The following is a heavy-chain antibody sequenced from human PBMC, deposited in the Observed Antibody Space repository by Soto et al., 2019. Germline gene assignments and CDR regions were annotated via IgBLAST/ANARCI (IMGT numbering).Heavy chain of an antibody. D-gene: IGHD4-17*01. V-gene: IGHV3-33*01. Sequence: GGSLRLSCAASGFTFSSYGMHWVRQAPGKGLEWVAVIWYDGSNKYYADSVKGRFTISRDNSKNTLYLQMNSLRAEDTAVYYCARDYHTVTNYYYYGMDVWGQGTTVTVSS. CDR1: GFTFSSYG. CDR2: IWYDGSNK. CDR3: ARDYHTVTNYYYYGMDV. J-gene: IGHJ6*02.